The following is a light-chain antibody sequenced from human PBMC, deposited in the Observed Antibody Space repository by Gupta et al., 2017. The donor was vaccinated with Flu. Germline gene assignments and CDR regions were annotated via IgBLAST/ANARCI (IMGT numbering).Light chain of an antibody. V-gene: IGLV2-14*01. J-gene: IGLJ2*01. CDR3: SSYRYSNTLEMI. CDR1: SSDVGNYNY. CDR2: EVS. Sequence: QCALTQPASVSGSPGQSIIISCSGPSSDVGNYNYVSRYQQHPGKAPKLIIYEVSNRPSRVSHRFSCSKSGNTASLTISGLQADDEADYYCSSYRYSNTLEMIFGGGTKLTVL.